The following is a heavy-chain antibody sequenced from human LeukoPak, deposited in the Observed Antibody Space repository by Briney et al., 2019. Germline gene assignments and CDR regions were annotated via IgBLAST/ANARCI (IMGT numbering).Heavy chain of an antibody. D-gene: IGHD4-17*01. J-gene: IGHJ4*02. Sequence: GGSLRLSCAASGFTFSSYSMNWVRQAPGRGLEWVSYITSSSSYIYYADSVKGRFTISRDNAKNSLYLQMNSLRAEDTAVYYCARALTTVTTDYFDYWGQGTLVTVSS. CDR1: GFTFSSYS. V-gene: IGHV3-21*05. CDR3: ARALTTVTTDYFDY. CDR2: ITSSSSYI.